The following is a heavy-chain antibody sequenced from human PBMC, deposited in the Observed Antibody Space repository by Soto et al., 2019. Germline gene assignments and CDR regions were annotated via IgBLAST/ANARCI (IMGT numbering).Heavy chain of an antibody. V-gene: IGHV3-30-3*01. CDR2: ISYDGNNK. CDR1: GFTFSSYA. CDR3: ARDRATLTYYFYGMDV. Sequence: QVLLEASGGGVVQPGRSLRLSCAASGFTFSSYAMYWVRQAPGKGLEWMAVISYDGNNKYYADSVKGRFTISRDNSKYTLYLQMNSLRAEDTALYYCARDRATLTYYFYGMDVWGQGTTVTVSS. J-gene: IGHJ6*02. D-gene: IGHD4-4*01.